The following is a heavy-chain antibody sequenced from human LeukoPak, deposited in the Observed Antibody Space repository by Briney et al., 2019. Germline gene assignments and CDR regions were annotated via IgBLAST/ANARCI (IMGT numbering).Heavy chain of an antibody. V-gene: IGHV5-51*01. Sequence: GESLKISCYGSGYSFTSYWIGWGRQMPGKGLEGMGIIYPGDSDTRYSPSFQGQVTISADKSISTAYLQWSSLKASDTAMYYCARLDSSPHGAFDIWGQGTMVTVSS. D-gene: IGHD3-22*01. CDR2: IYPGDSDT. CDR3: ARLDSSPHGAFDI. J-gene: IGHJ3*02. CDR1: GYSFTSYW.